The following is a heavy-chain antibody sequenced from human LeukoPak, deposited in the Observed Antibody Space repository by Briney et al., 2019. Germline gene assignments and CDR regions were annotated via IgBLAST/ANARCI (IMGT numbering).Heavy chain of an antibody. J-gene: IGHJ6*02. CDR1: GYTFTNYG. CDR2: IIPIFGTA. CDR3: ARDGSTSEFIYYYGMDV. D-gene: IGHD2-2*01. Sequence: SVKVSCKASGYTFTNYGISWVRQAPGQGLEWMGGIIPIFGTANYAQKFQGRVTITADESTSTAYMELSSLRSEDTAVYYCARDGSTSEFIYYYGMDVWGQGTTVTVSS. V-gene: IGHV1-69*13.